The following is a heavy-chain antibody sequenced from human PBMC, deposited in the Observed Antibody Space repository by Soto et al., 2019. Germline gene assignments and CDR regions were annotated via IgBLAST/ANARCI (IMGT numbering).Heavy chain of an antibody. CDR2: IYYSGST. V-gene: IGHV4-59*01. CDR3: ARVDYDFWSGYPNWFDP. CDR1: GGSISSYY. Sequence: SETLSLTCTVSGGSISSYYWSWIRQPPGKGLEWIGYIYYSGSTNYDPSLKSRVTISVDTSKNQFSLKLSSVTAADTAVYYCARVDYDFWSGYPNWFDPWGQGTLVTVSS. D-gene: IGHD3-3*01. J-gene: IGHJ5*02.